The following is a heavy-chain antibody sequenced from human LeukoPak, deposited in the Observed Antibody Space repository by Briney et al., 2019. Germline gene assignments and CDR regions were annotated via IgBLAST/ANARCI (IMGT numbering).Heavy chain of an antibody. Sequence: PSGTLSLTCAVSGVSVRSYNYWSWVRQPPGKSLEWLGEVYHSGSTIYNPSLESRITISMDTSKNQFSLTLTSVTAADTAIYYCVGLTIYNWIDPWGQGTLVTVSS. D-gene: IGHD3-10*01. J-gene: IGHJ5*02. V-gene: IGHV4-4*02. CDR3: VGLTIYNWIDP. CDR2: VYHSGST. CDR1: GVSVRSYNY.